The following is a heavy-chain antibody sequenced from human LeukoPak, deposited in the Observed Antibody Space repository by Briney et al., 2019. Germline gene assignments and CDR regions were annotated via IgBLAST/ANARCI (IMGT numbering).Heavy chain of an antibody. J-gene: IGHJ4*02. V-gene: IGHV1-18*01. CDR1: GYTFTSYG. CDR2: ISAYNGNT. Sequence: ASVKVSCKASGYTFTSYGISWVRQAPEQGLEWMGWISAYNGNTNYAQKLQGRVTMTTDTSTSTAYMELRSLRSDDTAVYYCARGAPLLLWFGESPPDYFDYWGQGTLVTVSS. CDR3: ARGAPLLLWFGESPPDYFDY. D-gene: IGHD3-10*01.